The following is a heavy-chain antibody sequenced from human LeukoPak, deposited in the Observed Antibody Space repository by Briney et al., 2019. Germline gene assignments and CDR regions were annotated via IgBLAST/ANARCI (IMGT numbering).Heavy chain of an antibody. J-gene: IGHJ4*02. CDR1: GFDFRSYS. Sequence: HPGGSLRLSCAASGFDFRSYSMHWVRQAPGRGLEWVAVISHDGRQKNYADSVQGRFTISRDNSKNTLNLQMNSLRDEDTAVYFCARGGSGTYYLIFYWGQGTQVTVSS. D-gene: IGHD1-26*01. CDR3: ARGGSGTYYLIFY. V-gene: IGHV3-30*04. CDR2: ISHDGRQK.